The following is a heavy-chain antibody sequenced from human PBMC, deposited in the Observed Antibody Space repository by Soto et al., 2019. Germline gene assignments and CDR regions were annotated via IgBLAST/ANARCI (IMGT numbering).Heavy chain of an antibody. D-gene: IGHD5-18*01. V-gene: IGHV1-2*04. CDR2: INPNSGGT. J-gene: IGHJ6*02. Sequence: QVQLVQSGAEVKKPGASVKVSCKASGYTFTGYYMHWVRQAPGQGLEWMGWINPNSGGTNYAQKFGGWVTMTRDTSISTAYMELGRLRSDDTAVYYCAREYGGYSYGYYYSGMDVWGQGPTVTVSS. CDR3: AREYGGYSYGYYYSGMDV. CDR1: GYTFTGYY.